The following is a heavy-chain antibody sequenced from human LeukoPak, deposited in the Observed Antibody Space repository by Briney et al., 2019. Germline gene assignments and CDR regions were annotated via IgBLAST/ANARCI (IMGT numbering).Heavy chain of an antibody. CDR1: GGSISSGGYS. D-gene: IGHD5-18*01. V-gene: IGHV4-30-2*01. J-gene: IGHJ4*02. CDR3: ARELYSYGYD. CDR2: IYHSGST. Sequence: SQTLSLTCAVSGGSISSGGYSWSWIRQPPGKGLEWIGYIYHSGSTYYNPSLKSRVTISVDTSKNQFSLKLSSVTAADTAVYYCARELYSYGYDWGQGTLVTVSS.